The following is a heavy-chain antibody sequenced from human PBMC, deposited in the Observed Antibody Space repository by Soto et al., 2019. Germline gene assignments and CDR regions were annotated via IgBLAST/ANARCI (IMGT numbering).Heavy chain of an antibody. Sequence: GASVKVSCKASGGTFSSYAISWVRQAPGQGLEWMGGIIPIFGTANYAQKFQGRVTITADESTSTAYMELSSLRSEDTAVYYCARGKVDSGYDTDFGFDYWGQGTLVTVSS. V-gene: IGHV1-69*13. J-gene: IGHJ4*02. CDR3: ARGKVDSGYDTDFGFDY. CDR1: GGTFSSYA. CDR2: IIPIFGTA. D-gene: IGHD5-12*01.